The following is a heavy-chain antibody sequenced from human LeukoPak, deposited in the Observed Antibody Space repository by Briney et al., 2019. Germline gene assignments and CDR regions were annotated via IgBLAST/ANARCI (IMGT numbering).Heavy chain of an antibody. CDR2: ISSSSSYI. J-gene: IGHJ3*02. CDR3: ASRVSYEDAFDI. Sequence: PGGSLRLSCAASGFIFSSYSMNWVRQAPGRGLEWVSSISSSSSYIYYADSVKGRFTISRDNAKNSLYLQMNSLRAEDTAVYYCASRVSYEDAFDIWGQGTMVTVSS. V-gene: IGHV3-21*01. CDR1: GFIFSSYS. D-gene: IGHD5-12*01.